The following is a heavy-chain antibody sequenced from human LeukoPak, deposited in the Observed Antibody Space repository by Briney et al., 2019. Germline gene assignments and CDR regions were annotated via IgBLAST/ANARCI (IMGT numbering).Heavy chain of an antibody. CDR1: GGSISSGSYY. D-gene: IGHD1-26*01. CDR3: ARGSGVGWFDP. CDR2: IYYSGST. Sequence: SETLSLTCTVSGGSISSGSYYWSWIRQPPGKGLEWIGYIYYSGSTNYNPSLKSRVTISVDTSKNQFSLKLSSVTAADTAVYYCARGSGVGWFDPWGQGTLVTVSS. V-gene: IGHV4-61*01. J-gene: IGHJ5*02.